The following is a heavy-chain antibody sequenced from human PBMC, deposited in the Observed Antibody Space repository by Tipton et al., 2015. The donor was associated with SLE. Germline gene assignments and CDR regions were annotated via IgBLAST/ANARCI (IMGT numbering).Heavy chain of an antibody. V-gene: IGHV3-15*01. D-gene: IGHD5-24*01. CDR2: IKTMSGGGTV. CDR3: ATDFREGYNGV. CDR1: GFTFRNVW. Sequence: SLRLSCAASGFTFRNVWMSWVRQAPGKGLEWVGLIKTMSGGGTVDYSAPVKGRFTISRDDSKSTVYVQMNSLKTEDTAVYYCATDFREGYNGVWGQGTLVTVSS. J-gene: IGHJ4*02.